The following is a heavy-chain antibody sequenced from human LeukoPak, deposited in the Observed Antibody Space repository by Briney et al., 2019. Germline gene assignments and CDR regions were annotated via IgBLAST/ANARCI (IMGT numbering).Heavy chain of an antibody. V-gene: IGHV3-30*02. J-gene: IGHJ4*02. CDR2: IRYDGSNK. Sequence: PGGSLRLSCAASGFTFDDYGMHWVRQAPGKGLEWVAFIRYDGSNKYYADSVKGRFTISRDNSKNTLYLQMNSLRAEDTAVYYCAKSRVVVITMGIDYWGQGTLVTVSS. CDR3: AKSRVVVITMGIDY. CDR1: GFTFDDYG. D-gene: IGHD3-22*01.